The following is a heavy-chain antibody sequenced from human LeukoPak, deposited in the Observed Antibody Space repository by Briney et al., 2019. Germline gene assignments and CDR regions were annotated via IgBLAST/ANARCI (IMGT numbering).Heavy chain of an antibody. D-gene: IGHD5-12*01. Sequence: SETLSLTCTVSGGSISSYYWSWIRQPAGKGLEWIGRIYTSGSTNYNPSLKSRVTMSVDTSKNQFSLKLSSMTAADTAVYYCARDLGYSGYDSHSYYYGMDVWGQGTTVTVSS. CDR3: ARDLGYSGYDSHSYYYGMDV. V-gene: IGHV4-4*07. J-gene: IGHJ6*02. CDR1: GGSISSYY. CDR2: IYTSGST.